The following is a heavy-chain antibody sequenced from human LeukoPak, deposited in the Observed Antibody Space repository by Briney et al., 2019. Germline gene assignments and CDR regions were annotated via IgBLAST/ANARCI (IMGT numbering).Heavy chain of an antibody. J-gene: IGHJ4*02. CDR2: IYTSGST. Sequence: SETLSLTRTLSVGSISSGRYYWSWIRQPAGKGLEWIGRIYTSGSTNYNPSLKSRVTISVDTSKNQFALKLSSVTAADTAVYYCARARGWLHNFDYWGQGTLVTVSS. CDR1: VGSISSGRYY. CDR3: ARARGWLHNFDY. D-gene: IGHD5-12*01. V-gene: IGHV4-61*02.